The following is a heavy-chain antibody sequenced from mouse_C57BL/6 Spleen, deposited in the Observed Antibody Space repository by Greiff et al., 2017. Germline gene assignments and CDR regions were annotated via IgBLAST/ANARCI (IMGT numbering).Heavy chain of an antibody. J-gene: IGHJ4*01. D-gene: IGHD1-1*01. CDR3: AREDATVVAMDY. Sequence: ESGPGLVKPSQSLSLTCSVTGYSITSGYYWNWIRQFPGNKLEWMGYISYDGSNNYNPSLKNRISITRDTSKNQFFLKLNSVTTEDTATYYCAREDATVVAMDYWGQGTSVTVSS. CDR2: ISYDGSN. V-gene: IGHV3-6*01. CDR1: GYSITSGYY.